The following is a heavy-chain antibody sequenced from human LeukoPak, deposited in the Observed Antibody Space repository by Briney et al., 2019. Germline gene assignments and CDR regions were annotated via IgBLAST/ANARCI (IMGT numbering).Heavy chain of an antibody. V-gene: IGHV3-48*03. D-gene: IGHD3-10*01. CDR1: GFTFSACE. CDR3: ARVATMVRVPLDALDI. CDR2: ISRSGSTR. J-gene: IGHJ3*02. Sequence: PGGSLRLSSAISGFTFSACELTWVRQAPGKGLEWVSYISRSGSTRYYADSVKGRFTISRDNAKNSLYLQMNSLRAEDTAVYYCARVATMVRVPLDALDIWGQGTMVSVSS.